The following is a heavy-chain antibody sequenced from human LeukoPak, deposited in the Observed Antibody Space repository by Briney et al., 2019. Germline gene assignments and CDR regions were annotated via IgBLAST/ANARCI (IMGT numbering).Heavy chain of an antibody. Sequence: GGSLRLSCVASGFTFNRHAMNWVRQVPGKGLEWVSTISGSGDKTFYADSERGRFTIYRDNSKNTLDLQMNSLRAEDTAVYYCARDPIAVAGMEYFDYWGQGTLVTVSS. J-gene: IGHJ4*02. V-gene: IGHV3-23*01. CDR2: ISGSGDKT. D-gene: IGHD6-19*01. CDR1: GFTFNRHA. CDR3: ARDPIAVAGMEYFDY.